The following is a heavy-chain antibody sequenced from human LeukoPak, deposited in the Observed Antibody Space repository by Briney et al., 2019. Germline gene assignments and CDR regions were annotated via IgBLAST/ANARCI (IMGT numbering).Heavy chain of an antibody. D-gene: IGHD3-22*01. CDR2: IYYSGNT. CDR1: GGSISSYY. CDR3: ARHPYYYDSSGYYRNYYYGMDV. J-gene: IGHJ6*02. Sequence: SETLSLTCTVSGGSISSYYWSWIRQPPGKGLEWIGYIYYSGNTNYNPSLKSRVTISVDTSKNQFSLKLSSVTAADTAVYYCARHPYYYDSSGYYRNYYYGMDVWGQGTTVTVSS. V-gene: IGHV4-59*08.